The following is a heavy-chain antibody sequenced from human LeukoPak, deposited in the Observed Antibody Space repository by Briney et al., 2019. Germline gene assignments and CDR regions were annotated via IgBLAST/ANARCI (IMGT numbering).Heavy chain of an antibody. J-gene: IGHJ4*02. CDR3: ARGAGYSYGYGDY. Sequence: GGSLRLSCAASGFTFSSYSMNWVRQAAGKGLEWVSSISSSSSYIYYADSVKGGFTISRDNAKNSLYLQMNSLRAEDTAVYYCARGAGYSYGYGDYWGQGTLVTVSS. CDR2: ISSSSSYI. D-gene: IGHD5-18*01. CDR1: GFTFSSYS. V-gene: IGHV3-21*01.